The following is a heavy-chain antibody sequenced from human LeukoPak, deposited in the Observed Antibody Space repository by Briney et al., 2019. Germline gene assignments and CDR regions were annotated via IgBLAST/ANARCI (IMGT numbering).Heavy chain of an antibody. CDR3: ARVRSGSYDGFDI. Sequence: GGSLRLSCAASGFIFSAYSLNWVRQAPGKGLEWVSSISSGSTYIFYADSVKGRFTISRDNSKNSLYLQMNSLRAEDTAVYYCARVRSGSYDGFDIWGQGTMVTVSS. CDR1: GFIFSAYS. D-gene: IGHD6-25*01. V-gene: IGHV3-21*01. CDR2: ISSGSTYI. J-gene: IGHJ3*02.